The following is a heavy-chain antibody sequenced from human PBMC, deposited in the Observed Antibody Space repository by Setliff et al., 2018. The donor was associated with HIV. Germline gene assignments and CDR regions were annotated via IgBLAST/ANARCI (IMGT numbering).Heavy chain of an antibody. D-gene: IGHD2-8*01. CDR2: INHSGST. CDR1: GGSFSGYY. V-gene: IGHV4-34*01. Sequence: SETLSLTCAVYGGSFSGYYWSWIRQPPGKGLEWIGEINHSGSTNYNPSLKSRVTISVDTSKNQFSLKLSSVTAADTAVYYCARDQRYCTNALCPEALDVWGKGTTVTVSS. CDR3: ARDQRYCTNALCPEALDV. J-gene: IGHJ6*04.